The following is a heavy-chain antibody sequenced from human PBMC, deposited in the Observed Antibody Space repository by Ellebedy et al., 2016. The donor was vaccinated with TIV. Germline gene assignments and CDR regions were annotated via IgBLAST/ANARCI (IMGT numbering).Heavy chain of an antibody. CDR1: GFTFSSYG. Sequence: GESLKISCAASGFTFSSYGMHWVRQAPGKGLEWVAVIRSDGSNKYYADSVKGRFTISRDNSKNTLYLQMNSLRAEDTAGYYCARDRRYCSGGRCSYYCDYWGQGTLVTVSS. J-gene: IGHJ4*02. D-gene: IGHD2-15*01. V-gene: IGHV3-33*01. CDR2: IRSDGSNK. CDR3: ARDRRYCSGGRCSYYCDY.